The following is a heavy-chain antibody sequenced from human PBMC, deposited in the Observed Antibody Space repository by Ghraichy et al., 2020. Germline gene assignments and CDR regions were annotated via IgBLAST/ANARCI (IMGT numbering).Heavy chain of an antibody. D-gene: IGHD4-17*01. V-gene: IGHV3-21*01. CDR3: ARDRTVTSYYHGMDV. Sequence: SCAASGFTFSSYSMNWVRQAPGKGLEWVSSISSSSSYIYYADSVKGRFTISRDNAKNSLYLQINSLRAEDTAVYYCARDRTVTSYYHGMDVWGQGTTVTVSS. CDR1: GFTFSSYS. J-gene: IGHJ6*02. CDR2: ISSSSSYI.